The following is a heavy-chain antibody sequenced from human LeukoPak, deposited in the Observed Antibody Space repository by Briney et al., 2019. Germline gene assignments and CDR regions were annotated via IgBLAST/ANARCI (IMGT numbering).Heavy chain of an antibody. J-gene: IGHJ6*03. Sequence: SETLSLTCTVSGGSISSSSYYWGWIRQPPGKGLEWIGSIYYSGSTYYNPSLKSRVTISVDTSKNQFSLKLSSVTAADTAVYYCARVMVRDYYYMDVWGKGTTVTVSS. V-gene: IGHV4-39*07. D-gene: IGHD3-10*01. CDR1: GGSISSSSYY. CDR3: ARVMVRDYYYMDV. CDR2: IYYSGST.